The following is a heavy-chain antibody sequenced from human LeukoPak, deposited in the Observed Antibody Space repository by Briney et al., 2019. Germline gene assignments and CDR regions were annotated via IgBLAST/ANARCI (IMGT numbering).Heavy chain of an antibody. V-gene: IGHV3-7*01. CDR2: IKYDGNEE. CDR1: GLTFSSYW. J-gene: IGHJ4*02. D-gene: IGHD1-1*01. CDR3: KSGGAAPGSFDY. Sequence: GGSLRLFCAASGLTFSSYWMSWLRQAPGKGLAGVANIKYDGNEEYYVDSVKGRFTISRDNAKNPLYLQLNSLRVEDTAVYYCKSGGAAPGSFDYWGQGTLVTVSP.